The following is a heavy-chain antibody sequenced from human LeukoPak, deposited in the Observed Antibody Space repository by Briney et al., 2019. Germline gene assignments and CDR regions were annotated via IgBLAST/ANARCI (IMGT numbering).Heavy chain of an antibody. CDR2: IYTSGST. V-gene: IGHV4-61*02. Sequence: PSETLSLTCTVSGGSISSGSYYWSWIRQPAGKGLEWIGRIYTSGSTNYNPSLKSRVTISVGTSKNQFSLKLSSVTAADTAVYYCARGHGDYAPAAFDYWGQGTLVTVSS. D-gene: IGHD4-17*01. J-gene: IGHJ4*02. CDR3: ARGHGDYAPAAFDY. CDR1: GGSISSGSYY.